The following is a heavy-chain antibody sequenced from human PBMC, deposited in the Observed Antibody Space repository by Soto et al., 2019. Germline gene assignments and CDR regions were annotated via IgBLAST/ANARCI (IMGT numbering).Heavy chain of an antibody. CDR1: GGTFSSYA. V-gene: IGHV1-69*13. J-gene: IGHJ4*02. D-gene: IGHD4-17*01. CDR3: AKDHPTTVVTPRLNIDY. Sequence: SVKVSCKASGGTFSSYAISWVRQAPGQRLEWMGGIIPIFGTANYAQKFQGRVTITADESTSTAYMELSSLRSEDTAVYYCAKDHPTTVVTPRLNIDYWGQGTLVTVSS. CDR2: IIPIFGTA.